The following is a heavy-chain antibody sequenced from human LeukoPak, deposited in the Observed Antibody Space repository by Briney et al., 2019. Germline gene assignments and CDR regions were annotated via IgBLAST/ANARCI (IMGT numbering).Heavy chain of an antibody. CDR3: ARDMAVGAHDAFDI. D-gene: IGHD1-26*01. J-gene: IGHJ3*02. V-gene: IGHV4-59*01. Sequence: SETLSLTCTVSGDSISSYYWSWIRQPPGKGLEWIGYIHYSGSTNYNPSLKSRVTISVDTSKNQFSLILSSVTTADTAVYYCARDMAVGAHDAFDIWGQGTMVTVSS. CDR2: IHYSGST. CDR1: GDSISSYY.